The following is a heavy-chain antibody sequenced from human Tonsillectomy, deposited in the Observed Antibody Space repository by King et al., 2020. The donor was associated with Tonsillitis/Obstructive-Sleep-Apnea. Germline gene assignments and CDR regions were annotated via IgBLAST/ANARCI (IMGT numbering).Heavy chain of an antibody. CDR1: GFTFSAYG. V-gene: IGHV3-33*03. D-gene: IGHD5-12*01. J-gene: IGHJ4*02. CDR2: IWYHGNNK. Sequence: VQLVESGGGVVQPGRSLRLSCSASGFTFSAYGMHLVLHAPGKGLEWVAVIWYHGNNKYYAASVKGRFTVSRDSSNNTLYLQMNSLRAEDTAVYYCAHSGYENFFDYWGQGTLVTVSS. CDR3: AHSGYENFFDY.